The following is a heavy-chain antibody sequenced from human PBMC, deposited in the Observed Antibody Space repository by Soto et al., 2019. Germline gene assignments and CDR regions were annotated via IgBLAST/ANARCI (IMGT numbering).Heavy chain of an antibody. J-gene: IGHJ4*02. V-gene: IGHV4-59*01. Sequence: LTCTVSGGSIGTYYWSWIRQPPGKGLEWIGHIYYSGSTNYNPSLKSRVTISVDTSRNQFSLKLSSVTAADTAVYYCARVGWDSSGFDYWGPGSLVTVSS. CDR1: GGSIGTYY. CDR3: ARVGWDSSGFDY. CDR2: IYYSGST. D-gene: IGHD3-22*01.